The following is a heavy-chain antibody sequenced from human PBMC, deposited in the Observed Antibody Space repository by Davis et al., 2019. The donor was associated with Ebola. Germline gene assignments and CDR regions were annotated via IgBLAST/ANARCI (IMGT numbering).Heavy chain of an antibody. V-gene: IGHV4-34*01. J-gene: IGHJ6*02. CDR1: GGSFSGYY. CDR2: INHSGST. CDR3: ARWTTVTTPYYYYYYGMDV. D-gene: IGHD4-17*01. Sequence: PSETLSLTCAVYGGSFSGYYWSWIRQPPGKGLEWIGEINHSGSTNYNPSLKSRVTISVDTSKNQFSLKLSSVTAADTAVYYCARWTTVTTPYYYYYYGMDVWGQGTTVTVSS.